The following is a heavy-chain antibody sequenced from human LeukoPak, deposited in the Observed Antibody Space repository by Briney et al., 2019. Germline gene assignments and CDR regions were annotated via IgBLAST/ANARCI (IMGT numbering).Heavy chain of an antibody. Sequence: SETLSLTCTVSGGSIGSYYWSWIRQPAGKGLEWIGRIYTSGSTNYNPSLKSRVTMSVDTSKNQFSLKLSSVTAADTAVYYCARVVSSFSYYYYMDVWGKGTTVTISS. V-gene: IGHV4-4*07. D-gene: IGHD6-13*01. CDR1: GGSIGSYY. CDR3: ARVVSSFSYYYYMDV. CDR2: IYTSGST. J-gene: IGHJ6*03.